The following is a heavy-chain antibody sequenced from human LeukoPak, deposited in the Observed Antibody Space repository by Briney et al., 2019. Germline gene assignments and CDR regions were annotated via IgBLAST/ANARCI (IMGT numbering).Heavy chain of an antibody. V-gene: IGHV3-23*01. CDR2: ISGSGGST. CDR1: GFTFSSYG. CDR3: ASTSGYSSGWLD. D-gene: IGHD6-19*01. J-gene: IGHJ4*02. Sequence: PGGSLRLSCAASGFTFSSYGMSWVRQAPGKGLEWVSAISGSGGSTYYADSVKGRFTISRDNAKNSLYLQMNSLRAEDTAVYYCASTSGYSSGWLDWGQGTLVTVSS.